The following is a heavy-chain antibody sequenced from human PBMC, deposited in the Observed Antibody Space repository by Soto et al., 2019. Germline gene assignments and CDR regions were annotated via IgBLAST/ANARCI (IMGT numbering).Heavy chain of an antibody. J-gene: IGHJ4*02. D-gene: IGHD2-21*01. CDR2: IYYSGST. V-gene: IGHV4-59*01. Sequence: SETLSLTCTVSGGSISSYYWSWIRQPPGKGLEWIGYIYYSGSTNYNPSLKGRVTISVDTSKNQFSLKLSSVTAADTAVYYCAREGLYCGGDCYDYWGQGTLVTVSS. CDR3: AREGLYCGGDCYDY. CDR1: GGSISSYY.